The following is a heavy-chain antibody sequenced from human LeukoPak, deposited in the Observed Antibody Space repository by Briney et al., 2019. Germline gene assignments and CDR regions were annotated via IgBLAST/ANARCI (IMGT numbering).Heavy chain of an antibody. CDR3: ARHGDTNDPPYDS. J-gene: IGHJ4*02. CDR1: GYSFTTHW. D-gene: IGHD3-10*01. V-gene: IGHV5-51*01. CDR2: IYPGDSDT. Sequence: GESLKISCKASGYSFTTHWIGWVRQMPGKGLEWMGIIYPGDSDTRYSPSFQGHVTISADKSISTAYLQWSSLKASATAMYFWARHGDTNDPPYDSWGQGTLVTVSS.